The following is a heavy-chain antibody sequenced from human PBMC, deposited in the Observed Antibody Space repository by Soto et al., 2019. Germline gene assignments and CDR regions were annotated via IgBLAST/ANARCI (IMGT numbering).Heavy chain of an antibody. CDR2: IYYSGST. J-gene: IGHJ4*02. D-gene: IGHD3-10*01. CDR3: ARGDLWLSY. CDR1: GGSISSYY. Sequence: QVQLQESGPGLVKPSETLSLTCTVSGGSISSYYWSWIRQPPGKGLEWIGYIYYSGSTNYNPSRKSRVTISVDTSKNQFSLRLSSVTAADTAVYYFARGDLWLSYWGQGTLVTVSS. V-gene: IGHV4-59*01.